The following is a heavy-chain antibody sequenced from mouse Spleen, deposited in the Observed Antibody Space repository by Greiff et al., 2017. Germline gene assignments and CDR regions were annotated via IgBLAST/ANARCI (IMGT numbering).Heavy chain of an antibody. CDR1: GYTFTSYT. J-gene: IGHJ3*01. V-gene: IGHV1-4*01. D-gene: IGHD4-1*01. CDR2: INPSSGYT. Sequence: QVQLKQSGAELARPGASVKMSCKASGYTFTSYTMHWVKQRPGQGLEWIGYINPSSGYTKYNQKFKDKATLTADKSSSTAYMQLSSLTSEDSAVYYCARQTGPAWFAYWGQGTLVTVSA. CDR3: ARQTGPAWFAY.